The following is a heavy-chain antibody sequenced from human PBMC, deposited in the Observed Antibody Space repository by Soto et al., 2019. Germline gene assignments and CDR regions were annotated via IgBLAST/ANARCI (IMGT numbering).Heavy chain of an antibody. CDR2: IGTAGDT. Sequence: PGGSLRLSCAASGFTFSSYDMHWVRQATGKGLEWVSAIGTAGDTYYPGSVKGRFTISRENAKNSLYLQMNSLRAGDTAVYYCARARRSYSSSWYASPSYMDVWGKGTTVTVSS. J-gene: IGHJ6*03. CDR1: GFTFSSYD. CDR3: ARARRSYSSSWYASPSYMDV. V-gene: IGHV3-13*01. D-gene: IGHD6-13*01.